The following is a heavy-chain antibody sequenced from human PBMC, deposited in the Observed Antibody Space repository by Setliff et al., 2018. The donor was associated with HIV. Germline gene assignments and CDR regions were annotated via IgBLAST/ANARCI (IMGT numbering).Heavy chain of an antibody. CDR3: AKEERLLWFGGAFDI. J-gene: IGHJ3*02. CDR1: GLAVGANY. D-gene: IGHD3-10*01. Sequence: GGSLRLSCAASGLAVGANYMSWVRQAPGKGLECVSIFYSGGSTYYSDSVKGRFTISRDNSKNTLYLQMNSLRAEDTAVYYCAKEERLLWFGGAFDIWGQGTMVTVSS. V-gene: IGHV3-53*05. CDR2: FYSGGST.